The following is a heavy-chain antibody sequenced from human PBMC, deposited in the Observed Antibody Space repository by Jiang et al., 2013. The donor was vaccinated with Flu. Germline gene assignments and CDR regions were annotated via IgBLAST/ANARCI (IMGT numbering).Heavy chain of an antibody. CDR1: GDSVSSNSVA. CDR2: TYYRSKWYN. V-gene: IGHV6-1*01. Sequence: QTLSLTCAISGDSVSSNSVAWNWIRQSPSRGLEWLGRTYYRSKWYNDYAVSVKSRISINPDTSKNQFSLQLNSVTPEDTAVYYCARDWYSSGWYRLDYWGQGTLVTVSS. D-gene: IGHD6-19*01. CDR3: ARDWYSSGWYRLDY. J-gene: IGHJ4*02.